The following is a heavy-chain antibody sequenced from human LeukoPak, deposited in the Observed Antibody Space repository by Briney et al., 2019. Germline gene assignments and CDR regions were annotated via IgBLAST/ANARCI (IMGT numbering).Heavy chain of an antibody. CDR2: ISGSGGST. CDR1: GFTFSSYA. V-gene: IGHV3-23*01. CDR3: AKVVSSGWLFIGYYFDY. J-gene: IGHJ4*02. D-gene: IGHD6-19*01. Sequence: PGGSLRPSCAAAGFTFSSYAMSWVRQAPGEGLEWVSAISGSGGSTYYADSVKGRFTISRDNSKNTLYLQMNSLRAEDTAVYYCAKVVSSGWLFIGYYFDYWGQGTLVTVSS.